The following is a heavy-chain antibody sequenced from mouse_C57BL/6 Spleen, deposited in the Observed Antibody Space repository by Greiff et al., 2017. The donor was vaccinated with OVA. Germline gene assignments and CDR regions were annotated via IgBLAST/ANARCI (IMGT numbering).Heavy chain of an antibody. V-gene: IGHV1-4*01. J-gene: IGHJ3*01. CDR3: ASEGWFAY. Sequence: VHLVESGAELARPGASVKMSCKASGYTFTSYTMHWVKQRPGQGLEWIGYINPSSGYTKYNQKFKDKATLTADKSSSTAYMQLSSLTSEDSAVYYCASEGWFAYWGQGTLVTVSA. CDR1: GYTFTSYT. CDR2: INPSSGYT.